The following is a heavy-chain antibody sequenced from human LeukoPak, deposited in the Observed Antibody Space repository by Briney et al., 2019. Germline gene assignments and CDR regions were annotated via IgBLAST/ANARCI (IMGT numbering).Heavy chain of an antibody. Sequence: QPGGSLRLSCAASGFPFSSYAMGWVRQAPGKGLEWVSAISGSGDRTDYADSVKGRFTISRDNAKNTLYLQMNSLRAEDTAVYYCARISSYAFDIWGQGTRVTVSS. CDR2: ISGSGDRT. J-gene: IGHJ3*02. V-gene: IGHV3-23*01. CDR1: GFPFSSYA. D-gene: IGHD6-13*01. CDR3: ARISSYAFDI.